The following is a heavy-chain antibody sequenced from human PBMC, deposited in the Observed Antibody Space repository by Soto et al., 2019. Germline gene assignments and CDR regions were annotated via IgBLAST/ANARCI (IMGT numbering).Heavy chain of an antibody. D-gene: IGHD3-22*01. Sequence: EVQLLESGGGLVQPGGSLRLSCAASGFTFSSYAMSWVRQAPGKGLEWVSAISGSGGSTYYADSVKGRFTISRDNSKNTLDLQMNSLRAEDTAVYYCAKGGLVVVITIDSWGQGTLVTVSS. CDR2: ISGSGGST. CDR3: AKGGLVVVITIDS. V-gene: IGHV3-23*01. J-gene: IGHJ4*02. CDR1: GFTFSSYA.